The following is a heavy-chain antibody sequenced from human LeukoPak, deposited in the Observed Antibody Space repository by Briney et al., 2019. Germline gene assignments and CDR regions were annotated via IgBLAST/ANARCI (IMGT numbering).Heavy chain of an antibody. CDR2: ISYDGSNK. CDR3: ARDVLRYFDWLSPGSNWFDP. Sequence: GGSLRLSCAASGFTFSSYGMHWVRQAPGKGLEWVAVISYDGSNKYYADSVKGRFTISRDNSKNTLYLQMNSLRAEDTAVYYCARDVLRYFDWLSPGSNWFDPWGQGTLVTVSS. J-gene: IGHJ5*02. CDR1: GFTFSSYG. D-gene: IGHD3-9*01. V-gene: IGHV3-30*03.